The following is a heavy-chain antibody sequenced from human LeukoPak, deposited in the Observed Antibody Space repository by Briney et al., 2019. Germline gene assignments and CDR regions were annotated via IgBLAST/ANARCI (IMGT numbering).Heavy chain of an antibody. CDR3: TRVVPTTIGDAFDI. CDR1: GGTFSSYA. CDR2: IRIKAYGGTT. D-gene: IGHD2-2*01. J-gene: IGHJ3*02. Sequence: GSSVKVSCKASGGTFSSYAISWVRQAPKKGLEWVGFIRIKAYGGTTEYAAPVKGRFTISRDDSKRIAYLQMNSLKTDDTAVYYCTRVVPTTIGDAFDIWGQGTMITVSS. V-gene: IGHV3-49*02.